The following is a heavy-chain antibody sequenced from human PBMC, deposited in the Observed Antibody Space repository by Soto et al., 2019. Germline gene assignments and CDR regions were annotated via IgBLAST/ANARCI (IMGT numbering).Heavy chain of an antibody. V-gene: IGHV3-33*01. D-gene: IGHD2-2*01. J-gene: IGHJ4*02. CDR2: IWYDGSNK. CDR3: ARDKGYCSSTSCSNLFDY. Sequence: GGSLRLSCAASGFTFSSYGMHWVRQAPGKGLEWVAVIWYDGSNKYYADSVKGRFTISRDNSKDTLYLQMNSLRAEDTAVYYCARDKGYCSSTSCSNLFDYWGQGTLVTVSS. CDR1: GFTFSSYG.